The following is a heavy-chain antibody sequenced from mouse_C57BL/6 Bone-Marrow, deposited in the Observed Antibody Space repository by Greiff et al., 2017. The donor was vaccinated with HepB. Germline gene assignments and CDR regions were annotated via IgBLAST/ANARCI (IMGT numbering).Heavy chain of an antibody. V-gene: IGHV1-53*01. CDR1: GYTFTSYW. J-gene: IGHJ1*03. D-gene: IGHD2-1*01. Sequence: QVQLQQPGTELVKPGASVKLSCKASGYTFTSYWMHWVKQRPGQGIEWIGNINTSNGGTNYNEKFKSKATLTLDKSSSTAYMQLSSLTSEDSAVYYCARFYSNWYFDVWGTGTTVTVSS. CDR3: ARFYSNWYFDV. CDR2: INTSNGGT.